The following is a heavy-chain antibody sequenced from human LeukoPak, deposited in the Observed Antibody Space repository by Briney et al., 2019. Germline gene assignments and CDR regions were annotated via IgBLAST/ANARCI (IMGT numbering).Heavy chain of an antibody. CDR2: ISGSGGST. CDR1: GFTFSSYA. CDR3: AKDGPDYYGSGSYYMGFDY. J-gene: IGHJ4*02. Sequence: PGGSLRLSCAASGFTFSSYAMSWVRQAPGKGLEWVSAISGSGGSTYYAASVKGRFTIFRDNSKNTLYLQMNSLRAEDTAVYYCAKDGPDYYGSGSYYMGFDYWGQGTLVTVSS. D-gene: IGHD3-10*01. V-gene: IGHV3-23*01.